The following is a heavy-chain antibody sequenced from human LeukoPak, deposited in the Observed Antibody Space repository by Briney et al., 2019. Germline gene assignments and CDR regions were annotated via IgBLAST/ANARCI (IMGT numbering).Heavy chain of an antibody. D-gene: IGHD3-3*01. V-gene: IGHV3-30-3*01. Sequence: GGSLRLSCAASGFTFSSYAMHWVRQAPGKGLEWVAVISYDGSNKYYADSVKGRITISRDNSKNTLYLQMNSLRAEDTAVYYCARESQTIFGVVTPRYYFDYWGQGTLVTVSS. J-gene: IGHJ4*02. CDR3: ARESQTIFGVVTPRYYFDY. CDR2: ISYDGSNK. CDR1: GFTFSSYA.